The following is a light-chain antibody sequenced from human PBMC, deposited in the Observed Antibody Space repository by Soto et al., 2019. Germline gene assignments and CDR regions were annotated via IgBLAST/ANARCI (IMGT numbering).Light chain of an antibody. Sequence: EIVMTQSPATLSVSPGERATLSCRASQSVSSKLAWYQQKPGQAPRLLIYRASTRATDIPARFSGSGSGTEFTLTISSLQSEDFAVYYCQQYNNWPPATFXQGTKLDI. CDR2: RAS. V-gene: IGKV3-15*01. CDR1: QSVSSK. J-gene: IGKJ1*01. CDR3: QQYNNWPPAT.